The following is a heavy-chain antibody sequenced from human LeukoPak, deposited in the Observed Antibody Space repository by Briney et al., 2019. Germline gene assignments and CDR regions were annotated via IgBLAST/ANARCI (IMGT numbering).Heavy chain of an antibody. V-gene: IGHV1-8*01. CDR2: MNPNSGNT. CDR1: GYTFTSYD. CDR3: AVEYCSGGSCYSY. J-gene: IGHJ4*02. D-gene: IGHD2-15*01. Sequence: ASVKVSCKASGYTFTSYDINWVRQATGQGLEWMGWMNPNSGNTGYAQKFQGRVTMTRNTSISTAYMELSSLRSEDTAVYYCAVEYCSGGSCYSYWGQGTLVTVSS.